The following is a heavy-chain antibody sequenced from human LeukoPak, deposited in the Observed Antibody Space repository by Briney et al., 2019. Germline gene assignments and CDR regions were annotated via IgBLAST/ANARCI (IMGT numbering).Heavy chain of an antibody. CDR1: GFTFSSYA. J-gene: IGHJ4*02. Sequence: GGSLRLSCAASGFTFSSYAMSWVRQAPGKGLEWVSAISGSGGSTYYADSVKGRFTISRDNSKNTLYLQMNSLRAEDTAVYYCARHKYILWFGELLGYFDYWGQGTLVTVSS. V-gene: IGHV3-23*01. CDR2: ISGSGGST. D-gene: IGHD3-10*01. CDR3: ARHKYILWFGELLGYFDY.